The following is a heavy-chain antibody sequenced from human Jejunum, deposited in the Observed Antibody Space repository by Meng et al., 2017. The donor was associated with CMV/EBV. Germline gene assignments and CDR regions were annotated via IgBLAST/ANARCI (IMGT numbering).Heavy chain of an antibody. CDR3: AKIWPTVTFDY. CDR1: GFTCSGYA. D-gene: IGHD4-17*01. Sequence: AASGFTCSGYAMSWVRQATGRGMEWVSNISDSGDNTYYADSVKGRFTVSRDNSKKMLYLHVNSLRAEDTALYYCAKIWPTVTFDYWGQGTLVTVSS. V-gene: IGHV3-23*01. CDR2: ISDSGDNT. J-gene: IGHJ4*02.